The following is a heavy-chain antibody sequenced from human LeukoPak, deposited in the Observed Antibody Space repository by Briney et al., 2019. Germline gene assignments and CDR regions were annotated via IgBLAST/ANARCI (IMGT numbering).Heavy chain of an antibody. CDR1: GYSFINYG. J-gene: IGHJ4*02. V-gene: IGHV1-18*01. Sequence: ASVKVSCKASGYSFINYGVSWVRQAPGQGLEWMGWISAYSGNTNYAQKLQGRVTMTTDTSTSTAYMELRSLRSDDTAVYYCARGHSRYFDYWGQGTLVTVSS. CDR3: ARGHSRYFDY. CDR2: ISAYSGNT.